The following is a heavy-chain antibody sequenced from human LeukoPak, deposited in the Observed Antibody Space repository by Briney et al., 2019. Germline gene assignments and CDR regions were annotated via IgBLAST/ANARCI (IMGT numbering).Heavy chain of an antibody. J-gene: IGHJ3*02. D-gene: IGHD7-27*01. CDR3: ARELGRNAFDI. CDR1: GYXFTDNH. V-gene: IGHV1-2*02. CDR2: INPNSGGT. Sequence: ASVKVSCKASGYXFTDNHMYWIRQAPGQGPNCMGWINPNSGGTNYAQKFQGRITMTRDTSISTAYMELSRLTSDDTAIYFCARELGRNAFDIWGQGTMVTVSP.